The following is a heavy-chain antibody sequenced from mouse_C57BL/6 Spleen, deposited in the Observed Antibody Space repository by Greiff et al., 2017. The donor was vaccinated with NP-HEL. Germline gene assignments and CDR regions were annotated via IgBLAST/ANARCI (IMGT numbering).Heavy chain of an antibody. V-gene: IGHV5-6*01. J-gene: IGHJ4*01. D-gene: IGHD1-2*01. CDR1: GFTFSSYG. CDR3: ARLTTASYAMDY. Sequence: EVKLMESGGDLVKPGGSLKLSCAASGFTFSSYGMSWVRQTPDKRLEWVATISSGGSYTYYPDSVKGRFTISRDNAKNTLYLQMSSLKSEDTAMYYCARLTTASYAMDYWGQGTSVTVSS. CDR2: ISSGGSYT.